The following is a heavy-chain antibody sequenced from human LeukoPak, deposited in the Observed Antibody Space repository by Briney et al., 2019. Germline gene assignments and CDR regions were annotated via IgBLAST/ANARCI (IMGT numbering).Heavy chain of an antibody. Sequence: SETLSLTCDVSGGSIDSTNWWNWVRQPPGKGLEWIGEIHHDGRINYNPSLKSRVTLSVDKSKNQFSLRLNSVTAADTAVYYCASAPWSKKLALRYWGQGTLVTVSS. D-gene: IGHD3-3*01. V-gene: IGHV4/OR15-8*01. CDR3: ASAPWSKKLALRY. CDR1: GGSIDSTNW. J-gene: IGHJ4*02. CDR2: IHHDGRI.